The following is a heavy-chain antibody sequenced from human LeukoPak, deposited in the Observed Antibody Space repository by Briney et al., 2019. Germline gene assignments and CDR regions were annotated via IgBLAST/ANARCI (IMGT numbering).Heavy chain of an antibody. CDR3: ARGPRDIVVVDAHYFGY. J-gene: IGHJ4*02. CDR2: ISYDGSNK. V-gene: IGHV3-30-3*01. CDR1: GFTFSSYA. Sequence: GRSLRLSCAASGFTFSSYAMHWVRQAPGKGLEWVAIISYDGSNKYYADSVKGRFTISRDNSKNTLYLQMNSLRAGDTAVYYCARGPRDIVVVDAHYFGYWGQGTLVTVSS. D-gene: IGHD2-15*01.